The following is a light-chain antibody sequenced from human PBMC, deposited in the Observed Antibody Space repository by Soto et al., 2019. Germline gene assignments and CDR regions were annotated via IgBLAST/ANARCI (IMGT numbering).Light chain of an antibody. V-gene: IGLV2-23*01. J-gene: IGLJ1*01. CDR3: CSYAGSATLYV. CDR2: EGS. Sequence: QSVLTQPASVSGSPGQSITISCTGTSSDVGSYNFVSLYQQHPGKAPKLMIYEGSKRPSGVSSRFSVSKSGNTASLTISGLQAEDEPDYHRCSYAGSATLYVFGTGTKVTVL. CDR1: SSDVGSYNF.